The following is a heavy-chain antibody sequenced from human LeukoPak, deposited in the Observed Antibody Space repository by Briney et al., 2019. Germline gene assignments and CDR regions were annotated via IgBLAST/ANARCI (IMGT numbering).Heavy chain of an antibody. J-gene: IGHJ6*02. V-gene: IGHV5-51*01. CDR2: IYPGDSDT. CDR3: ARRPTTYYGLDV. Sequence: PGESLKISCEGSGYIFATFWIAWVRQMPGKGLERMGIIYPGDSDTRYSPSFQGQVTISADKSISTAYPQWSSLKASDTAMYYCARRPTTYYGLDVWGQGTAVIVSS. D-gene: IGHD1-14*01. CDR1: GYIFATFW.